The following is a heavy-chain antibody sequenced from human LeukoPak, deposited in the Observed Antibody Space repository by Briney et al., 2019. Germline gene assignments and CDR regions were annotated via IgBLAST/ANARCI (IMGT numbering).Heavy chain of an antibody. Sequence: SETLSLTCAVYGWSFDDYYWNWIRQPPGKGLEWIGEINARGDTNFNPSLKSRVTISVDTSKSQFSLRLTSMVAADTAVYYCARGQVPAARGYNWFDPWGQGTLVTVSS. J-gene: IGHJ5*02. CDR2: INARGDT. V-gene: IGHV4-34*01. D-gene: IGHD2-2*01. CDR1: GWSFDDYY. CDR3: ARGQVPAARGYNWFDP.